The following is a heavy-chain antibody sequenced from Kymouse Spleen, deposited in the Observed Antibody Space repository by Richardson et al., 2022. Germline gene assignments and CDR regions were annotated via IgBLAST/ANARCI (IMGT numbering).Heavy chain of an antibody. Sequence: EVQLVESGGGLVKPGGSLRLSCAASGFTFSNAWMSWVRQAPGKGLEWVGRIKSKTDGGTTDYAAPVKGRFTISRDDSKNTLYLQMNSLKTEDTAVYYCTTSRYNWNYDYYYYGMDVWGQGTTVTVSS. CDR1: GFTFSNAW. J-gene: IGHJ6*02. D-gene: IGHD1-7*01. CDR3: TTSRYNWNYDYYYYGMDV. V-gene: IGHV3-15*01. CDR2: IKSKTDGGTT.